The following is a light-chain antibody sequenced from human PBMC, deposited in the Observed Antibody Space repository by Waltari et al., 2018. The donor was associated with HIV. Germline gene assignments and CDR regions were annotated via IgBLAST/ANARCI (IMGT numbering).Light chain of an antibody. V-gene: IGLV2-11*01. J-gene: IGLJ3*02. CDR3: CSYAGDPWV. CDR2: DVT. Sequence: QSALTQPRSVSGSPGQSVTISCTGTSSDVGGYSFVSWYQQHPNKAPKLMLYDVTKRPSGVPDRFSGSKSGNTASLTISGLQAEDEADYYCCSYAGDPWVFGGGTKLTVL. CDR1: SSDVGGYSF.